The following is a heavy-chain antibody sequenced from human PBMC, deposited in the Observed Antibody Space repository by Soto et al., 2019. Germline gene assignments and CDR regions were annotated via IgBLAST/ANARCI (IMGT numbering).Heavy chain of an antibody. Sequence: PSETLSLTCTVSGGSISSSSYYWGWIRQSPGKGLEWIGSIYYSGSTYYNPSLKSRVTISVDTSKNQFSLKLSSVTAADTAVYYCAIAAAGPYYFDYWGQGTLVTVSS. V-gene: IGHV4-39*01. CDR1: GGSISSSSYY. J-gene: IGHJ4*02. D-gene: IGHD6-13*01. CDR3: AIAAAGPYYFDY. CDR2: IYYSGST.